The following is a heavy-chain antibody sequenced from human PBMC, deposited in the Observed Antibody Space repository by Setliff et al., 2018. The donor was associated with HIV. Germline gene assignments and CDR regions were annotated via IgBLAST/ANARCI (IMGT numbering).Heavy chain of an antibody. D-gene: IGHD2-15*01. CDR1: GYTFTSYD. Sequence: ASVKVSCKASGYTFTSYDINWVRQATGQGLEWMGWMNPNSGNTGYAQKFQGRVTMTRNTSISTAYMELGSLRSEDTAVYYCARGGGVYCSGGSCYTSVDFQHWGQGTLVTVSS. CDR2: MNPNSGNT. V-gene: IGHV1-8*02. CDR3: ARGGGVYCSGGSCYTSVDFQH. J-gene: IGHJ1*01.